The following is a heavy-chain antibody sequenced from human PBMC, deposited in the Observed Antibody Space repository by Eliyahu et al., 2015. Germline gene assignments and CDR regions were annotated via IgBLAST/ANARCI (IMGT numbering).Heavy chain of an antibody. Sequence: QVQLVQSGAEVKKPGSSVXVSXKASGXXFXSYAIXWVRQAPGQGLEWMGGIIPIFGTANYAQKFQGRVTITADESTSTAYMELSSLRSEDTAVYYCASQPGYSSANWFDPWGQGTLVTVSS. CDR1: GXXFXSYA. CDR3: ASQPGYSSANWFDP. CDR2: IIPIFGTA. D-gene: IGHD6-19*01. V-gene: IGHV1-69*01. J-gene: IGHJ5*02.